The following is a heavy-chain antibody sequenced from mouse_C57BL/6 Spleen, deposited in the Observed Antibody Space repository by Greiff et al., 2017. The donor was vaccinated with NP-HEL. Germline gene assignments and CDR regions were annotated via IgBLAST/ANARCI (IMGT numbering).Heavy chain of an antibody. CDR1: GYTFTSYW. J-gene: IGHJ3*01. Sequence: VQLQQPGAVLAKPGASVKLSCKTSGYTFTSYWMHWVKQRPGQGLEWIGIIYPSSSNTSYNQKFKGKAKLTAVKSASTAYMELSSLTNEDSAVDYGTRSPVTTVVATDWFAYWGQGTLVTVSA. CDR2: IYPSSSNT. V-gene: IGHV1-5*01. CDR3: TRSPVTTVVATDWFAY. D-gene: IGHD1-1*01.